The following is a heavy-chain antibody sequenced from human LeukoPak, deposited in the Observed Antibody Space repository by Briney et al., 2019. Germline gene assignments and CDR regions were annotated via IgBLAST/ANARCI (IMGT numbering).Heavy chain of an antibody. Sequence: KPGGSLRLSCAASGFTFSSYSMNWVRQAPGKGLEWVSSISSSSSYIYYADSVKGRFTISRDNAKNSLYLQMNSLRAEDTAAYYCARGVSSIAARPQDYWGQGTLVTVSS. V-gene: IGHV3-21*01. D-gene: IGHD6-6*01. J-gene: IGHJ4*02. CDR1: GFTFSSYS. CDR3: ARGVSSIAARPQDY. CDR2: ISSSSSYI.